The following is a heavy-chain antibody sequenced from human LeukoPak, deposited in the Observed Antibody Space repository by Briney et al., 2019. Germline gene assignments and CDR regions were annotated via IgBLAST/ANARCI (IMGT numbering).Heavy chain of an antibody. V-gene: IGHV1-69*05. D-gene: IGHD3-3*01. Sequence: SVKVSCKASGGTFSSYAISWVRQAPGQGLEWMGRIIPIFGTANYAQKFQGRVTITTDESTSTAYMELSSLRSEDTAVYYCARSTCYDFWSGYYFDYWGQGTLVTVSS. J-gene: IGHJ4*02. CDR3: ARSTCYDFWSGYYFDY. CDR1: GGTFSSYA. CDR2: IIPIFGTA.